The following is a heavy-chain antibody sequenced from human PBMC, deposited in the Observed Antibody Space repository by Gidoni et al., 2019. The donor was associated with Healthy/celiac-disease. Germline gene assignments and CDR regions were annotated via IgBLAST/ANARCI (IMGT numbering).Heavy chain of an antibody. CDR2: INPNSGGT. Sequence: QVQLLQSGAAVKKPGASVTVSCKASGYTFTGYYMHWVRQAPGQGLEWMGRINPNSGGTNYAQKFQGRVTMTRDTSISTAYMELSRLRSDDTAVYYCARGRLHLGELSPPGYWGQGTLVTVSS. CDR3: ARGRLHLGELSPPGY. CDR1: GYTFTGYY. V-gene: IGHV1-2*06. D-gene: IGHD3-16*02. J-gene: IGHJ4*02.